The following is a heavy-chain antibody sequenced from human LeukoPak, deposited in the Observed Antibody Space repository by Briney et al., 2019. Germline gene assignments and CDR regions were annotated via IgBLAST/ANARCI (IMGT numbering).Heavy chain of an antibody. D-gene: IGHD3-22*01. V-gene: IGHV3-11*04. CDR1: RFTFSDYY. J-gene: IGHJ4*02. CDR2: ISSSGSTI. CDR3: AKDLSGSGYDSSGYSAVLDY. Sequence: GGSLRLSCAASRFTFSDYYMSWIRQAPGKGLEWVSYISSSGSTIYYADSAKGRFTISRDNAKNSLYLQMNSLRAEDTAVYYCAKDLSGSGYDSSGYSAVLDYWGQGTLVTVSS.